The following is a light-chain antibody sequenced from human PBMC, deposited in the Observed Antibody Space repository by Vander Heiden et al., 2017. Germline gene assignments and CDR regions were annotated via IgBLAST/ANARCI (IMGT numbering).Light chain of an antibody. V-gene: IGKV2D-29*01. Sequence: DTAMTQTPLPLCLTPGQPASISCTSSLSLLPSNEKSYLDWYLQKPGQLPQLLIYAVSTRCSGVPDRFSGSGSGTDFTLKISSVEAEDVGVYYCRQSIQLPQTFGQGTKVEIK. CDR2: AVS. J-gene: IGKJ1*01. CDR3: RQSIQLPQT. CDR1: LSLLPSNEKSY.